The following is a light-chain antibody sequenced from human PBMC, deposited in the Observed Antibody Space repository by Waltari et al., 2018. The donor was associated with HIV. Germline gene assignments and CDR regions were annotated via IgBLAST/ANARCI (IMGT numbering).Light chain of an antibody. Sequence: QSALTQPASVSGSPGTAITIPCPGTSSDVGSYNLASWYQQHPGKAPKLMIYEVSKRPSGVSNRFSGSKSGNTASLTISGLQAEDEADYYCCSYAGSNWVFGGGTKLTVL. CDR1: SSDVGSYNL. J-gene: IGLJ3*02. CDR2: EVS. CDR3: CSYAGSNWV. V-gene: IGLV2-23*02.